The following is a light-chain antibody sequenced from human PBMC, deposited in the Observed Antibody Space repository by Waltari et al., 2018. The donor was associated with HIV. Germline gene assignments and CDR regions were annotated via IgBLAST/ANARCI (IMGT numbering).Light chain of an antibody. CDR2: WAS. V-gene: IGKV4-1*01. J-gene: IGKJ3*01. CDR3: QQYYIAPFT. Sequence: DIMMTQSPESLAVSLGERATINCKSSQSVLYRSNSTYYLAWFQQKPGQPPKLLIYWASTRESGVPDRFSGSGSGTDFTLTISSLQAEDVALYYCQQYYIAPFTFGPGTRVDLK. CDR1: QSVLYRSNSTYY.